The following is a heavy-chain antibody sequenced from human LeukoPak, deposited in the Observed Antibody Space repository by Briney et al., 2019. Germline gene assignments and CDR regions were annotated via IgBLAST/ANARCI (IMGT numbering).Heavy chain of an antibody. Sequence: PGGSLRLSCAASGFTFSSYSMNWVRRAPGKGLEWVSSISSSSSYIYYADSVKGRFTISRDNAKNSLYLQMNSLRAEDTAVYYCARDRYYDSSGYGYWGQGTLVTVSS. CDR1: GFTFSSYS. CDR3: ARDRYYDSSGYGY. D-gene: IGHD3-22*01. J-gene: IGHJ4*02. V-gene: IGHV3-21*01. CDR2: ISSSSSYI.